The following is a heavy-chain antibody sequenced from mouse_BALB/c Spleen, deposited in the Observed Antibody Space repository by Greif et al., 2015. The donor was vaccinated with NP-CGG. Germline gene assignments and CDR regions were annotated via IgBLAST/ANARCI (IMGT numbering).Heavy chain of an antibody. CDR2: IDPANGNT. J-gene: IGHJ1*01. D-gene: IGHD1-2*01. V-gene: IGHV14-3*02. CDR1: GFNIKDTN. Sequence: EVQLQQSGAELVKPGASVKLSCTASGFNIKDTNMHWVKQRPEQGLEWIGRIDPANGNTKYVPKFQGKATITADTSSNTAYLQLSSLTSEDTAVYYCARGVRLPRYFDVWGAGTTVTVSS. CDR3: ARGVRLPRYFDV.